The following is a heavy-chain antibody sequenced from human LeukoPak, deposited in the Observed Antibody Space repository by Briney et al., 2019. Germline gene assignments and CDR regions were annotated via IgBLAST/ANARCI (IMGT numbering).Heavy chain of an antibody. CDR2: INPNSGGT. Sequence: ASVKVSCKASGYTFTGYYMYWVRQAPGQGLEWMGWINPNSGGTNYAQKLQGRVTMTTDTSTSTAYMELRSLRSDDTAVYYCARSRSGYGNLYYYYYYMDVWGKGTAVTVSS. CDR3: ARSRSGYGNLYYYYYYMDV. D-gene: IGHD5-12*01. J-gene: IGHJ6*03. CDR1: GYTFTGYY. V-gene: IGHV1-2*02.